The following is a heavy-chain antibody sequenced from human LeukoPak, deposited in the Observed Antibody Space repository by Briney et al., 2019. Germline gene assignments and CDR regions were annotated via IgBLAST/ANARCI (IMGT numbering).Heavy chain of an antibody. V-gene: IGHV1-24*01. CDR3: ATAREYITMVRGDDNWFDP. J-gene: IGHJ5*02. Sequence: ASVKVSCKVSGYTLTELSMHWVRQAPGKGLEWMGGFDPEDGETIYAQKFQGRVTMTEDTSTDTAYMELSSLRSEDTAVYYCATAREYITMVRGDDNWFDPWGQGTLVTVSS. CDR1: GYTLTELS. D-gene: IGHD3-10*01. CDR2: FDPEDGET.